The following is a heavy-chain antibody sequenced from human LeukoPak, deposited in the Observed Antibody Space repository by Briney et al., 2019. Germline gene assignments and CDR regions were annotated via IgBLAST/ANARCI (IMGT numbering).Heavy chain of an antibody. Sequence: ASVKVSCKASGYTFIGYYIHWVRQAPGQGLEWMGWVNPNAGNTNYAEKFQGRVSMTRDTSISTAYMGLNRLRSDDTALYYCARGHNYNYAWFGPWGQGTLVTVSS. CDR2: VNPNAGNT. J-gene: IGHJ5*02. CDR3: ARGHNYNYAWFGP. D-gene: IGHD1-7*01. CDR1: GYTFIGYY. V-gene: IGHV1-2*02.